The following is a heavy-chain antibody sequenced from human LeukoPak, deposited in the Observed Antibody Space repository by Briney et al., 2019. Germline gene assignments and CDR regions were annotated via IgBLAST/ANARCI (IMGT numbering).Heavy chain of an antibody. CDR3: ATERGYSYGYPFDY. D-gene: IGHD5-18*01. J-gene: IGHJ4*02. CDR1: GFTFSSYA. V-gene: IGHV3-23*01. Sequence: PGGSLRLPCAASGFTFSSYAMSWVRQAPGKGLEWVSAISGSGGSTYYADSVKGRFTISRDNSKNTLYLQMNSLRAEDTAVYYCATERGYSYGYPFDYWGQGTLVTVSS. CDR2: ISGSGGST.